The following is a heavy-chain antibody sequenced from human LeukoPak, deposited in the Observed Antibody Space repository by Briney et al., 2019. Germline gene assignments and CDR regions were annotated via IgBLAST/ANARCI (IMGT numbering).Heavy chain of an antibody. CDR3: TREDY. Sequence: ASVKVSCKGSGYTFTAYYMHWVRQAPGQGLEWMGWIDPNSGGTTYARKFQGRVTMTRDTSISTAYMELSSLRSDDTAVYFCTREDYWGQGTLVTVSS. CDR1: GYTFTAYY. J-gene: IGHJ4*02. CDR2: IDPNSGGT. V-gene: IGHV1-2*02.